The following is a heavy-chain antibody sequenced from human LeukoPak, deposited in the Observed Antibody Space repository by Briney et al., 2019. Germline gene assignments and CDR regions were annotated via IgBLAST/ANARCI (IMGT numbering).Heavy chain of an antibody. CDR1: GYTFTSYY. Sequence: ASVKVSCKASGYTFTSYYTHWVRQAPGQGLEWMGVINPSGGGTTYAQKFQGRVTMTRDLSTSTVYMELSSLRSGDTAMYYCARSPPGYYYFDYWGQGTLVTVSS. V-gene: IGHV1-46*01. D-gene: IGHD6-25*01. CDR2: INPSGGGT. J-gene: IGHJ4*02. CDR3: ARSPPGYYYFDY.